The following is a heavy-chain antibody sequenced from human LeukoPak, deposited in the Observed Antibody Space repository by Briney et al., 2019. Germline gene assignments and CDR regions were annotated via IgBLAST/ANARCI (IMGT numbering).Heavy chain of an antibody. V-gene: IGHV3-30-3*01. D-gene: IGHD6-19*01. CDR1: GFTFSNYA. CDR2: ISYDGSNK. J-gene: IGHJ4*02. Sequence: QPGRSLRLSCAASGFTFSNYAMHWVRRAPGKGLEWVGAISYDGSNKYYADSVKGRFTISRDNSKTTWYLQMNSLRAEDTAVFYCARGGGSGWSHFDYWGQGTLVTVSS. CDR3: ARGGGSGWSHFDY.